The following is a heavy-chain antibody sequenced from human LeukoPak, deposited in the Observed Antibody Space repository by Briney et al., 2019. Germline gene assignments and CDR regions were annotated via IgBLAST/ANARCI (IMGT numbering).Heavy chain of an antibody. J-gene: IGHJ5*02. D-gene: IGHD2-8*02. Sequence: PGGSLRLSCAASGFTLSSCGTHWVRQAPGKGLEGVAFIRYDGSNKYYADSVKGRFTISRDNSKNTLYLQMNSLRAEDTAVYYCARLLSGPWSSWGQGTLVTVSS. CDR1: GFTLSSCG. CDR3: ARLLSGPWSS. CDR2: IRYDGSNK. V-gene: IGHV3-30*02.